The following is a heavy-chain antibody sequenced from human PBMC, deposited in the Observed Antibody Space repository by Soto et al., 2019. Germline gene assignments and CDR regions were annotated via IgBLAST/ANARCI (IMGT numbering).Heavy chain of an antibody. D-gene: IGHD3-9*01. CDR3: AKDYDILTGYFDYYYVGMDV. V-gene: IGHV3-23*01. CDR1: GFTFSSYA. CDR2: ISGSGGST. Sequence: EVQLLESGGGLVQPGGSLRLSCAASGFTFSSYAMSWVRQAPGKGLEWVSAISGSGGSTYYADSVKGRFTISRDNSKNTLYLQMNSLRAEDTAVYYCAKDYDILTGYFDYYYVGMDVWGQGTTVTVSS. J-gene: IGHJ6*02.